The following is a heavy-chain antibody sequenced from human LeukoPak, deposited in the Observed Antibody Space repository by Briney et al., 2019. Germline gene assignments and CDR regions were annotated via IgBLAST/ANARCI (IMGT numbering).Heavy chain of an antibody. Sequence: GGSLRLSCAASGFTFSSYWMSWVRQAPGKGLERVANRRQDGNEKYYVDSVKGRFIISRDNSKKTLYLQMNSLRAEDTAVYYCAKGGDGYNYYFDYWGQETLVTVSS. CDR2: RRQDGNEK. V-gene: IGHV3-7*03. D-gene: IGHD5-24*01. CDR3: AKGGDGYNYYFDY. CDR1: GFTFSSYW. J-gene: IGHJ4*02.